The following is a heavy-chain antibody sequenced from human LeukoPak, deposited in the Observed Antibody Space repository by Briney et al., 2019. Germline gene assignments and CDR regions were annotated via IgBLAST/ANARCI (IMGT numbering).Heavy chain of an antibody. D-gene: IGHD4-17*01. CDR3: AREREPGYGDYFDY. J-gene: IGHJ4*02. CDR1: GGSFSGYY. Sequence: PSETLSLTCAVYGGSFSGYYWSWIRQPAGKGLEWIGRIYTSGSTNYNPSLKSRVTMSVDTSKNQFSLKLSSVTAADTAVYYCAREREPGYGDYFDYWGQGTLVTVSS. V-gene: IGHV4-4*07. CDR2: IYTSGST.